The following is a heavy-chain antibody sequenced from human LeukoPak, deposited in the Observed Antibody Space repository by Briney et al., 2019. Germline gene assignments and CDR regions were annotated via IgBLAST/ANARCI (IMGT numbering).Heavy chain of an antibody. V-gene: IGHV3-23*01. CDR3: AKEATP. J-gene: IGHJ5*02. CDR1: GFTFNTYA. Sequence: TGGSLRLSCAASGFTFNTYAMSWVRQAPGKGLEWVSAISGGVGTTYYADSVKGRFTNSRDNSENTLYLQMNSLRAEDTALYYCAKEATPWGQGTLVTVSS. CDR2: ISGGVGTT. D-gene: IGHD5-12*01.